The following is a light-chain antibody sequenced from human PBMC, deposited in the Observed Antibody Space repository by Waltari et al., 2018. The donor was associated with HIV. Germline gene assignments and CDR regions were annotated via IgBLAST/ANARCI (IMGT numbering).Light chain of an antibody. CDR2: EDN. J-gene: IGLJ3*02. V-gene: IGLV6-57*03. Sequence: NFMLTQPHSVSESPGKTVTFPCTRRSGSIASNFVHWYQRRPGSAPTTVISEDNQRPSGVPDRFSGSIDSSSNSASLTISGLRTEDEADYYCQSFDSSNWVFGGGTKLTVL. CDR1: SGSIASNF. CDR3: QSFDSSNWV.